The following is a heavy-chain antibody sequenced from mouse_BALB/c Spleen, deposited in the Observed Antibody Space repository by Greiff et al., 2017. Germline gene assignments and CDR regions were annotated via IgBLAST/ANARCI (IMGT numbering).Heavy chain of an antibody. CDR3: ARGLYYGNYPWYFDV. CDR1: GYTFTEYT. J-gene: IGHJ1*01. Sequence: EVKLMESGPELVKPGASVKISCKTSGYTFTEYTMHWVKQSHGKSLEWIGGINPNNGGTSYNQKFKGKATLTVDKSSSTAYMELRSLTSEDSAVYYCARGLYYGNYPWYFDVWGAGTTVTVSS. D-gene: IGHD2-1*01. V-gene: IGHV1-18*01. CDR2: INPNNGGT.